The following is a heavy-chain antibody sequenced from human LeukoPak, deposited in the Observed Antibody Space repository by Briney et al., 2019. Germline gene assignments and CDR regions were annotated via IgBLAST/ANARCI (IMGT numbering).Heavy chain of an antibody. CDR1: GFTFSSYG. Sequence: GRSLRLSCAASGFTFSSYGMHWVRQAPGKGLEWVAVISYDGNKKNYGDSVKGRFTISRDNPKNTLYLQMNSLTIEDTAVYYCAKDRTLFFGGDSFDYWGQGTVVTVSS. D-gene: IGHD2-21*01. V-gene: IGHV3-30*18. J-gene: IGHJ4*02. CDR3: AKDRTLFFGGDSFDY. CDR2: ISYDGNKK.